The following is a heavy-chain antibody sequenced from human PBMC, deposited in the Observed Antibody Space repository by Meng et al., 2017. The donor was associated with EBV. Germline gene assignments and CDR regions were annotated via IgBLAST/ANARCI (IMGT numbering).Heavy chain of an antibody. CDR3: ARVGIAVAGTGDY. J-gene: IGHJ4*02. V-gene: IGHV1-2*06. D-gene: IGHD6-19*01. Sequence: QVEEVQAGAGVKKPGASVKVSCKASGYTFTGYYMHWVRQAPGQGLEWMGRINPNSGGTNYAQKFQGRVTMTRDTSISTAYMELSRLRSDDTAAYYCARVGIAVAGTGDYWGQGTLVTVSS. CDR2: INPNSGGT. CDR1: GYTFTGYY.